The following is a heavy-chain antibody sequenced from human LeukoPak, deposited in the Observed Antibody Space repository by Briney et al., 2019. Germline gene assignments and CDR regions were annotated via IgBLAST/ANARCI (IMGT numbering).Heavy chain of an antibody. Sequence: SETLSLTCTVSTGSISSYYWSWIRQPPGKELEWIGYIYASGSTNYNPSLKSLVTISVDASKNQFSLKLSSVTAADTAVYYCARQRGTYLGDFNYWGQGTLVTVSS. CDR1: TGSISSYY. J-gene: IGHJ4*02. V-gene: IGHV4-4*09. CDR3: ARQRGTYLGDFNY. CDR2: IYASGST. D-gene: IGHD1-26*01.